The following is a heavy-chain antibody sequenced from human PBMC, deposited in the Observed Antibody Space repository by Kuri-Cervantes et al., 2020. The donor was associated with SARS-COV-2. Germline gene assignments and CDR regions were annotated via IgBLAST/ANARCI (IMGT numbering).Heavy chain of an antibody. Sequence: SDPMQVTPTPTLTMTCTYSVSSLSNSGVGVCWIRQPTGKALEWLALIYWNEDKRYSPSLKSRHTINKDTSKNHVVLTITNLDPVDTSTYNCAHSGGTHYYDSSGYDYYYYGMDVWGQGTTVTVSS. V-gene: IGHV2-5*01. CDR2: IYWNEDK. CDR3: AHSGGTHYYDSSGYDYYYYGMDV. CDR1: VSSLSNSGVG. D-gene: IGHD3-22*01. J-gene: IGHJ6*02.